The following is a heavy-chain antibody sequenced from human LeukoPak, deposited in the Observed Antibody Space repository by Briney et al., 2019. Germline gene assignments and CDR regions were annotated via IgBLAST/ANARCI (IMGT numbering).Heavy chain of an antibody. CDR2: INRRGHT. D-gene: IGHD6-19*01. Sequence: GGSLRLSCAASGFTFDRFTIHWVRQTPGKGLEWVSLINRRGHTFYADSAKGRFTISRDNAKNSLYLQMNSLRDEDTAVYYCARGDSSGPDYYYYMDVWGKGTTVTISS. CDR3: ARGDSSGPDYYYYMDV. CDR1: GFTFDRFT. V-gene: IGHV3-43*01. J-gene: IGHJ6*03.